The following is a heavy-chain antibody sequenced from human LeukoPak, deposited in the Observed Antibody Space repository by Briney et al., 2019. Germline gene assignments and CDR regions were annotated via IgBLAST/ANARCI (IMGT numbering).Heavy chain of an antibody. Sequence: GGSLRLSCAASGFTFSNYWMHWVRQAPGKGLVWVSRINSDGSFTNYADSVKGRFTISRDNAKNSLYLQMNSLRADDTAVYYCARGGSYVHYWGQGTLVTVSS. V-gene: IGHV3-74*01. J-gene: IGHJ4*02. D-gene: IGHD1-26*01. CDR2: INSDGSFT. CDR1: GFTFSNYW. CDR3: ARGGSYVHY.